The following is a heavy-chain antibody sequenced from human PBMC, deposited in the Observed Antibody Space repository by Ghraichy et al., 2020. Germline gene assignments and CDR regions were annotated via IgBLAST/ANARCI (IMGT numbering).Heavy chain of an antibody. CDR2: ISGSGGST. J-gene: IGHJ4*02. Sequence: LSLTCAASGFTFSSYAMSWVRQAPGKGLEWVSAISGSGGSTYYADSVKGRFTISRDNSKNTLYLQMNSLRAEDTAVYYCANEFAPYSYGIFDYWGQGTLVTVSS. V-gene: IGHV3-23*01. CDR1: GFTFSSYA. D-gene: IGHD5-18*01. CDR3: ANEFAPYSYGIFDY.